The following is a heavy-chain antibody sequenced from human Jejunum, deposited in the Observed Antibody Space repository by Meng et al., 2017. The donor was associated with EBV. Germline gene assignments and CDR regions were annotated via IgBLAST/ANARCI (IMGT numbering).Heavy chain of an antibody. Sequence: EGQLVESGGALVQPGGSLRLSCAASGFTFSTYWMHWVRQAPGKGLVWISRINENGRTTTYADSVKGRFTISRDNTKNTLYLQMNSLRAEDTAVYFCSRDLAGPYDDWGQGTLVTVFS. CDR1: GFTFSTYW. J-gene: IGHJ4*02. CDR2: INENGRTT. CDR3: SRDLAGPYDD. V-gene: IGHV3-74*01.